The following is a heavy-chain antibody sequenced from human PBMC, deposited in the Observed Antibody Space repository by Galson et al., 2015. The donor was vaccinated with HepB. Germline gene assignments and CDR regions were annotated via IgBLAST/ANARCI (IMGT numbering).Heavy chain of an antibody. D-gene: IGHD2-21*01. CDR1: GFTFRDYG. V-gene: IGHV3-33*01. J-gene: IGHJ6*03. CDR3: ARDGQGLLLGYYYYYMDV. Sequence: SLRLSCAASGFTFRDYGTHWVRQAPGKGLEWVAVIWHGGRNKYYADSVKGRFTISRDNSQNTLYLQMNSLRAEDTAVYYCARDGQGLLLGYYYYYMDVWGKGTTVSVSS. CDR2: IWHGGRNK.